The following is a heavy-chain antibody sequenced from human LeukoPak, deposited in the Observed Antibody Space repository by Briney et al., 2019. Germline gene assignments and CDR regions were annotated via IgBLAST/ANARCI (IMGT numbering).Heavy chain of an antibody. CDR3: ARVYSSGYDAFDI. D-gene: IGHD6-19*01. Sequence: GGSLRLFCGASGFTFSSYSMNWVRQAPGKGLEWVSSISSSSSYIYYADSVKGRFTISRDNAKNSLYLQMNSLRAEDTAAYYCARVYSSGYDAFDIWGQGTMVTVSS. J-gene: IGHJ3*02. V-gene: IGHV3-21*01. CDR2: ISSSSSYI. CDR1: GFTFSSYS.